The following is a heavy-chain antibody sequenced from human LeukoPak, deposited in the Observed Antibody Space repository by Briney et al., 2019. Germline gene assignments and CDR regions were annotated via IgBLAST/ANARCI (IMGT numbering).Heavy chain of an antibody. J-gene: IGHJ6*02. V-gene: IGHV1-69*04. D-gene: IGHD2-21*02. CDR3: ARDSLHYGMDV. CDR1: GGTFSSYA. CDR2: IIPILGIA. Sequence: SVKVSFKASGGTFSSYAISWVRQAPGQGLEWMGRIIPILGIANYAQKFQGRVTITADKSTSTAYMELSSLRSEDTAVYYCARDSLHYGMDVWGQGTTVTVSS.